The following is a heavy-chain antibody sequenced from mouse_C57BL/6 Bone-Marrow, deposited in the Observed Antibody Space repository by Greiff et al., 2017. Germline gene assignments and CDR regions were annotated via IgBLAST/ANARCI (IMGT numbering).Heavy chain of an antibody. CDR1: GFSFTSYA. J-gene: IGHJ1*03. V-gene: IGHV2-9-1*01. Sequence: VMLVESGPGLVAPSQSLSITCTVSGFSFTSYAISWVRQPPGKGLEWLGVIWTGGGTNYNSALKSSLSISKDNSKSQVFLKMNSLQTDDTARYXCARNGIYYYGSSHWYFDVWGTGTTVTVSS. CDR2: IWTGGGT. D-gene: IGHD1-1*01. CDR3: ARNGIYYYGSSHWYFDV.